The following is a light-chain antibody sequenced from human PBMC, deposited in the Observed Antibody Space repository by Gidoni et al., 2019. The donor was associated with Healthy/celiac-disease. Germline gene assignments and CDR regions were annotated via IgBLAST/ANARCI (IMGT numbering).Light chain of an antibody. CDR1: QGISSA. CDR2: DAS. CDR3: QQFNSYRLT. V-gene: IGKV1-13*02. J-gene: IGKJ4*01. Sequence: AIQLTQSPSSLSASVGDRVTITCRASQGISSALAWYQQKPGKATKLLIYDASSLESGVPSRFSGSGSGTDFTLTISSLQPEDFATYYCQQFNSYRLTFGGGTKVEIK.